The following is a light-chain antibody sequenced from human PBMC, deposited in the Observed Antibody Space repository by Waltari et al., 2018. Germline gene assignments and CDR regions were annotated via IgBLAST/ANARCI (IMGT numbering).Light chain of an antibody. V-gene: IGLV3-10*01. CDR3: YSTDSSGNHYV. J-gene: IGLJ1*01. CDR2: EDS. CDR1: ALPKKY. Sequence: SYELTQAPSVSVSPGQTARITCSGDALPKKYAYWYQQKSGQAPVLVIYEDSKRASGIPGRFYGSSSGTMATLTISGAQLEDEADYYCYSTDSSGNHYVFGTGTKVTVL.